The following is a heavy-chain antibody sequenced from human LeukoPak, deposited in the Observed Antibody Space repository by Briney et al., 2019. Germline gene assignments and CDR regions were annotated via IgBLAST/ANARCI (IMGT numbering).Heavy chain of an antibody. CDR3: ARDYYGSGSYYNRDFDY. D-gene: IGHD3-10*01. CDR1: GFTFSSYW. Sequence: PGGSLRLSCAASGFTFSSYWMSWVREAPGKGLEWVANIKQDGSEKYYVDSVKGRFTISRDNAKNSLYLQMNSLRAEDTAVYYCARDYYGSGSYYNRDFDYWGQGTLVTVSS. CDR2: IKQDGSEK. V-gene: IGHV3-7*03. J-gene: IGHJ4*02.